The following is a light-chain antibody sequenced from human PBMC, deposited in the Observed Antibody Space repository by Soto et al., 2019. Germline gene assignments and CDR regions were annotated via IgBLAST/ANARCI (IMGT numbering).Light chain of an antibody. J-gene: IGLJ3*02. CDR1: SSNIGAGYD. V-gene: IGLV1-40*01. Sequence: QSVLTQPPSVSGAPGQRVTISCTGSSSNIGAGYDVHWYQQLPGTAPKLLIPGNSNRPSGVPDRFSGSKSGTSASLAITGLQAEDEADYYCQSYDSSLSGSWVFGGGTKLTVL. CDR3: QSYDSSLSGSWV. CDR2: GNS.